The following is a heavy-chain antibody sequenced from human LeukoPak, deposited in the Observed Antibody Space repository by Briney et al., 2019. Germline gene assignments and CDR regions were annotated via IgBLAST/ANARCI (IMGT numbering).Heavy chain of an antibody. CDR1: GYTFTSYG. CDR2: ISAYNGNT. J-gene: IGHJ6*02. CDR3: ARHITTTSPYYYYGMDV. Sequence: ASVKDSCKASGYTFTSYGISWVRQAPGQGLEWMGWISAYNGNTNYAQKLQGRVTMTTDTSTSTAYMELRSLRSDDTAVYYCARHITTTSPYYYYGMDVWGQGTTVTVSS. D-gene: IGHD3-22*01. V-gene: IGHV1-18*01.